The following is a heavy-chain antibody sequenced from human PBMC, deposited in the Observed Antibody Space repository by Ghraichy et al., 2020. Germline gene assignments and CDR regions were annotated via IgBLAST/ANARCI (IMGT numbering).Heavy chain of an antibody. V-gene: IGHV4-39*01. CDR1: GGSISSTDYY. Sequence: SETLSLTCTVSGGSISSTDYYCNWIRQSPGKGREWIGGIYYTGSTYYNPSLKSRVTISVDTSKNQFSLNLSSVTAADTAVYYCARSYGSYVDWGQGTLVTVAA. D-gene: IGHD3-10*01. J-gene: IGHJ4*02. CDR2: IYYTGST. CDR3: ARSYGSYVD.